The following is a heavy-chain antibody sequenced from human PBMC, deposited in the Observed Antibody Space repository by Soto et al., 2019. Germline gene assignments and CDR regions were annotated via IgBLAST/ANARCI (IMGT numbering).Heavy chain of an antibody. J-gene: IGHJ6*02. Sequence: EVQLVESGGGLVQPGGSLRVSCAASGFTFSSYDFNWVRQAPGKGLEWVSYISPGGTIYYADSVEGRFSISKDNAKNSLYLQMNSLRAEDTAVYYCARDAASGDFWSGYSYGMDVWGQGTTVIVSS. CDR3: ARDAASGDFWSGYSYGMDV. CDR1: GFTFSSYD. V-gene: IGHV3-48*03. CDR2: ISPGGTI. D-gene: IGHD3-3*01.